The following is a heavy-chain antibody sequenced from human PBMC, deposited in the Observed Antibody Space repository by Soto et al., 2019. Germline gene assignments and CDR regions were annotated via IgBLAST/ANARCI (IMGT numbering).Heavy chain of an antibody. CDR2: ISYDGSNK. V-gene: IGHV3-30-3*01. J-gene: IGHJ6*02. Sequence: PGGSLRLSCAASGFTFSSYAMHWVRQAPGKGLEWVAVISYDGSNKYYADSVKGRFTISRDNSKNTLYLQMNSLRAEDTAVYYCARVYSSSNYHYYYYGMDVWGQGTTVTVSS. CDR3: ARVYSSSNYHYYYYGMDV. D-gene: IGHD6-6*01. CDR1: GFTFSSYA.